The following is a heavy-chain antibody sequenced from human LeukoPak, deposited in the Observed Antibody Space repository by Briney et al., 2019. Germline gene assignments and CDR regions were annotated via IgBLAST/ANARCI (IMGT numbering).Heavy chain of an antibody. CDR2: ISYDGSNN. CDR1: GFTFSSNG. V-gene: IGHV3-30*18. CDR3: AKDFLVQLWLRVHYRYGMDV. D-gene: IGHD5-18*01. J-gene: IGHJ6*02. Sequence: PGGSLRLSCAASGFTFSSNGMRWVRQAPGKGLEWVAVISYDGSNNYYADSGNDRLTIDRDNSKSTMYLQMKSLRAEDTAVYYCAKDFLVQLWLRVHYRYGMDVWGQGTTVTVSS.